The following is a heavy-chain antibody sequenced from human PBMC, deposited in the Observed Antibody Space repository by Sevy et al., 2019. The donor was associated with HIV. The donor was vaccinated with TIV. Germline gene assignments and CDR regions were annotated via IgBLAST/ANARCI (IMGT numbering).Heavy chain of an antibody. CDR2: ISYDGSNK. Sequence: GGSLRLSCAASGFTFSSYGMHWVRQAPGKGLEWVAVISYDGSNKYYADSVKGRFTISRDNSKNTLYLQMNRLRAEDTAVYYRAKDHYEFDFPLDYWGQGTLVTVSS. J-gene: IGHJ4*02. CDR1: GFTFSSYG. D-gene: IGHD3-3*01. V-gene: IGHV3-30*18. CDR3: AKDHYEFDFPLDY.